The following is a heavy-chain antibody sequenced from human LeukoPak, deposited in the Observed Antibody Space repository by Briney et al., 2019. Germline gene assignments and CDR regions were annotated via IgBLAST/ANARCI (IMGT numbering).Heavy chain of an antibody. V-gene: IGHV3-21*01. CDR3: ARGYCSGTSCYMFAS. D-gene: IGHD2-2*02. CDR1: GFNFIDNS. CDR2: ISSSNTYI. J-gene: IGHJ4*02. Sequence: PGGSLRLSCAGSGFNFIDNSMHWVRQAPGKGLEWVSSISSSNTYIYYRDSVKGRFTISRDNAKNSLFLQMSSLRDEDTAVYYCARGYCSGTSCYMFASWGQGTRVTASS.